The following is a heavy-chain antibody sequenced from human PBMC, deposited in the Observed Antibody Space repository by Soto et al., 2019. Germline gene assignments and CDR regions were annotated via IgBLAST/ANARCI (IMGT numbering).Heavy chain of an antibody. CDR2: INAGNGNT. CDR1: GYTFTSYA. D-gene: IGHD6-13*01. CDR3: ARVSSWSCFDY. J-gene: IGHJ4*02. V-gene: IGHV1-3*01. Sequence: ASAKVSCKASGYTFTSYAMHWVRQAPGQRLEWMGWINAGNGNTKYSQKFQGRVTITRDTSASTAYMELSSLRSEDTAVYYCARVSSWSCFDYWGQGTLVTVSS.